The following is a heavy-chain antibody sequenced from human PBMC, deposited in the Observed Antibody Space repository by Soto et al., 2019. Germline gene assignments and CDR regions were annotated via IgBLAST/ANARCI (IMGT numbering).Heavy chain of an antibody. CDR1: GDSVSSNSAT. V-gene: IGHV6-1*01. CDR3: ARVFFVRRPPPFATHF. D-gene: IGHD3-10*02. Sequence: SQTLSLTCVISGDSVSSNSATWNWVRQSPARGLEWLARTYYRSKWYDEYAVSVKGRITVNPDTSKNQFSLQLNSVTPEDSAVYYCARVFFVRRPPPFATHFWCPGLMVTLFS. J-gene: IGHJ4*03. CDR2: TYYRSKWYD.